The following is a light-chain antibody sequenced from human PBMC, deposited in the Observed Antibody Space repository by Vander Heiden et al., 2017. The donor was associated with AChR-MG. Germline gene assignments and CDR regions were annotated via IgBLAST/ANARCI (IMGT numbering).Light chain of an antibody. CDR3: AEWDDSLSGWV. CDR1: SSNIGSNY. Sequence: QSVLTQPPSASATPGQRVTISCSGSSSNIGSNYVYGYQKLPGTATKCLIDSNNQRPSGVPDRFSGSKSGTYASLAISGLRSEDEADDYCAEWDDSLSGWVCGGGTKLTVL. V-gene: IGLV1-47*02. J-gene: IGLJ3*02. CDR2: SNN.